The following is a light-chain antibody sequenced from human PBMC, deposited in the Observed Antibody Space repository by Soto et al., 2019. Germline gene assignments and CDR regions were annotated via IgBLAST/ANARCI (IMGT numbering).Light chain of an antibody. CDR1: QSVSSSY. J-gene: IGKJ5*01. V-gene: IGKV3-20*01. Sequence: VLTKSPGTLSLSPGERATLSCRASQSVSSSYLAWYQQKPRQAPRLXIYGASSRATGIPDRFSGSGSGTDFTLTISRLEPEDFAVYYCQQYGSSPIPFGQGTRPAIK. CDR2: GAS. CDR3: QQYGSSPIP.